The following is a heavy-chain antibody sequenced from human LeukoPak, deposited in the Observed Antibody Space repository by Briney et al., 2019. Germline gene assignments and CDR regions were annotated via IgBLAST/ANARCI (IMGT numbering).Heavy chain of an antibody. V-gene: IGHV4-34*01. CDR1: GGSFSGYY. J-gene: IGHJ4*02. Sequence: SETLSLTCAVYGGSFSGYYWSWIRQPPGKGLGWIGEINHSGSTNYNPSLKSRVTISVDTSKNQFSLKLSSVTAADTAVYYCARKVGYYGSGSYYGLWGRGTLVTVSS. CDR3: ARKVGYYGSGSYYGL. D-gene: IGHD3-10*01. CDR2: INHSGST.